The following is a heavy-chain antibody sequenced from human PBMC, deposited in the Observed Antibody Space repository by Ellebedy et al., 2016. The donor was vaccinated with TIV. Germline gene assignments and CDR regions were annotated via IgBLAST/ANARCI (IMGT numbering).Heavy chain of an antibody. D-gene: IGHD6-13*01. CDR2: FDPEDRGT. CDR1: GYSLTDLS. Sequence: ASVKVSXKVSGYSLTDLSMHWVRQAPGKGLEWMGGFDPEDRGTIYAQKFQGRVTMTEDASTDTAYMELSSLISDDTAVYYCATDVMGAAGSYLYYYGMDVWGQGTTVTVSS. J-gene: IGHJ6*02. CDR3: ATDVMGAAGSYLYYYGMDV. V-gene: IGHV1-24*01.